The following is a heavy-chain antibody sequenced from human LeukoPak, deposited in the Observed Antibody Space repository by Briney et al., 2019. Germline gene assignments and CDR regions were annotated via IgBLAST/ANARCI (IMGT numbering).Heavy chain of an antibody. D-gene: IGHD3-3*01. V-gene: IGHV3-11*04. CDR2: FRNSDSPV. CDR3: ARDRDFWSVYYFDY. J-gene: IGHJ4*02. Sequence: PGGSLTLSCAAASGFTFTDYISWIRQAPGEGLEWVSYFRNSDSPVYYADSVKGRFTISRDNAKDSLYLQMNSLRAEDTAVYYCARDRDFWSVYYFDYWGQGTLVTVSS. CDR1: GFTFTDY.